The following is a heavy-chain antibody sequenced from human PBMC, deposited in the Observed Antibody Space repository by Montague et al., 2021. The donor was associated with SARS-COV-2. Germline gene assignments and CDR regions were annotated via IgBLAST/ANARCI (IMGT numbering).Heavy chain of an antibody. J-gene: IGHJ4*02. CDR2: VDYSGNT. Sequence: SETLSLTCTVTGGPISGSSDDWGWIRQSPGKGLEWIASVDYSGNTXYSLSLKSRLTISVDTSKNQFSLKLNSVTAADTALYYCARREYSYGWGDWGQGTLVTVSS. V-gene: IGHV4-39*01. CDR3: ARREYSYGWGD. D-gene: IGHD5-18*01. CDR1: GGPISGSSDD.